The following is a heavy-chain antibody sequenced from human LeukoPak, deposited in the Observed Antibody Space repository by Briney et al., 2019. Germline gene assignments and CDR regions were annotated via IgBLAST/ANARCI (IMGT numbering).Heavy chain of an antibody. Sequence: PGGSLRLSCAASGFTFSSYAMSWVRQAPGKGLEWVSAISGSGGSTYYADSVKGRFTISRDNSKNTPYLQMNSLRAEDTAVYYCAKEVSTRWYLSPTLGYWGQGTLVTVSS. D-gene: IGHD6-19*01. V-gene: IGHV3-23*01. CDR1: GFTFSSYA. CDR3: AKEVSTRWYLSPTLGY. J-gene: IGHJ4*02. CDR2: ISGSGGST.